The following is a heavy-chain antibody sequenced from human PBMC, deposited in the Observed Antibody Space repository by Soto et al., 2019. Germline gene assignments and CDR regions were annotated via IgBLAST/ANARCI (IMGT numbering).Heavy chain of an antibody. V-gene: IGHV4-39*01. CDR1: VGSISSSSYY. CDR3: ARKVALTNWFDT. Sequence: SETLSLTCTVSVGSISSSSYYWGWIRQPPGKGLEWIGSIYYSWSTDYNPSLKSRVTISVDTSKNKFSLKLSYVTAADTAVYYCARKVALTNWFDTCGQGTPVTVSS. CDR2: IYYSWST. J-gene: IGHJ5*02. D-gene: IGHD2-21*02.